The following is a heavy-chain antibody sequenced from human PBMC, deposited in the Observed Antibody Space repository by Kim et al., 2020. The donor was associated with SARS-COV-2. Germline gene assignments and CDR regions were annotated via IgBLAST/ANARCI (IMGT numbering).Heavy chain of an antibody. J-gene: IGHJ6*02. Sequence: YAHKFQGRVTMTRDPSIRAAYMEVSRLRSDDTAVYYCAGGWGVVTARMDVWGQGTTVTVSS. V-gene: IGHV1-2*07. CDR3: AGGWGVVTARMDV. D-gene: IGHD2-21*02.